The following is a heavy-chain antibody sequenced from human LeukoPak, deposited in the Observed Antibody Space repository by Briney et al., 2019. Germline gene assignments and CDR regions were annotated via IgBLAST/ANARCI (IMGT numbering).Heavy chain of an antibody. J-gene: IGHJ4*02. CDR3: ARRVVAAKRGLDY. Sequence: SETLSLTCTVSGGSISSYYWSWIRQPPGKGLEWSGEINHSGSTNYNPSLKSRVTISVDTSKNQFSLKLNSVTAADTAVYYCARRVVAAKRGLDYWGQGTLVTVSS. V-gene: IGHV4-34*01. CDR2: INHSGST. CDR1: GGSISSYY. D-gene: IGHD2-15*01.